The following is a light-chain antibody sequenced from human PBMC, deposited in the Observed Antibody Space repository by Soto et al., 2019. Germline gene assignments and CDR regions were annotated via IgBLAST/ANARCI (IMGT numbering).Light chain of an antibody. CDR1: QGISSW. CDR3: QQANSYPYS. Sequence: DIQMTQSPSSVSASVGDRVTITCRASQGISSWLGWYRQKPGKAPELLIYATSILQSGVPSSFSCSGSGTDFTLTINSLQPEDVDCQQANSYPYSFGQGTKVEIK. V-gene: IGKV1-12*01. CDR2: ATS. J-gene: IGKJ2*03.